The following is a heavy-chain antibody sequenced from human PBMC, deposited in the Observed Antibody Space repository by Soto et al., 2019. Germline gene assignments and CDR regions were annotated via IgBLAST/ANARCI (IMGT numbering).Heavy chain of an antibody. CDR1: GFTFSSYE. CDR3: VSWVSVHFDY. V-gene: IGHV3-48*03. CDR2: ISSSGSTI. Sequence: LRLSCAASGFTFSSYEMNWVRQAPGKGLEWVSYISSSGSTIYYADSVKGRFTISRDNAKNSLYLQMNSLRVEDTARYFCVSWVSVHFDYWGPGTLVTVSS. D-gene: IGHD2-8*01. J-gene: IGHJ4*02.